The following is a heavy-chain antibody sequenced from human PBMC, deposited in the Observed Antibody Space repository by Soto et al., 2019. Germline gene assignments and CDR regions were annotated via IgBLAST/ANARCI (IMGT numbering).Heavy chain of an antibody. CDR1: GFTFSSYA. D-gene: IGHD3-3*01. Sequence: GGSLRLSCAASGFTFSSYAMSWVRQAPGKGLEWVSAISGSGGSTYYADSVKGRFTISRDNSKNTLYLQMNSLRAEDTAVYYCAKAPRAATIFGVVIPFSYMDVWGKGTTVTVSS. J-gene: IGHJ6*03. CDR2: ISGSGGST. V-gene: IGHV3-23*01. CDR3: AKAPRAATIFGVVIPFSYMDV.